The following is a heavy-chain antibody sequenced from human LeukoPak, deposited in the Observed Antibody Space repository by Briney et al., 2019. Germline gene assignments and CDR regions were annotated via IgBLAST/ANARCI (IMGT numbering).Heavy chain of an antibody. CDR3: ARGLQQGGSCYRH. CDR2: INHSGST. J-gene: IGHJ4*02. CDR1: GGSFSGYY. Sequence: PSETLSLTCAVYGGSFSGYYWSWIRQPPGKGLEWIGEINHSGSTNYNPSLKSRVTISVDTSKNQFSLKLSSVTAADTAVYYCARGLQQGGSCYRHWGQGTLVTVSS. V-gene: IGHV4-34*01. D-gene: IGHD2-15*01.